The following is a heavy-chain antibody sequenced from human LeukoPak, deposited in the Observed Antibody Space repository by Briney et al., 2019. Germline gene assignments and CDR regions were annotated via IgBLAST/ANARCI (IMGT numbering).Heavy chain of an antibody. CDR2: ITPSGGTT. CDR3: ARLETSGYYGFDD. Sequence: ASVKVSCKASGYSFTRYYMHWLRQAPGQGLEWMGIITPSGGTTTYAQKFQGRVTMTRDTSTSTVYMGLSSLTPEDTAVYYCARLETSGYYGFDDWGQGTLVTVSS. CDR1: GYSFTRYY. V-gene: IGHV1-46*01. D-gene: IGHD3-22*01. J-gene: IGHJ4*02.